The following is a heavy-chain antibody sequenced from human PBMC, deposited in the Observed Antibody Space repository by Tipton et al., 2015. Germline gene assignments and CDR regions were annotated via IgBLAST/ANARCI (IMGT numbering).Heavy chain of an antibody. CDR1: GGSFSDYY. D-gene: IGHD2-21*02. V-gene: IGHV4-39*01. CDR2: LYFSGTT. Sequence: TLSLTCAVYGGSFSDYYWGWIRQPPGKGLEWIGSLYFSGTTYYNPSLKSRVTISIDRFKNQFSLKLSSVTAADTAVYYCASPSLPHDRGDYYFQSWGQGSLVTVSS. CDR3: ASPSLPHDRGDYYFQS. J-gene: IGHJ4*02.